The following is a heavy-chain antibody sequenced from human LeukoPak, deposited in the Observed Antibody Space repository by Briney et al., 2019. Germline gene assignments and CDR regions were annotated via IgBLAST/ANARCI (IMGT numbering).Heavy chain of an antibody. CDR2: ISGSGGGT. J-gene: IGHJ1*01. D-gene: IGHD1-26*01. CDR3: AKDPFGSYFEKPTV. CDR1: GFTFSSYA. Sequence: PGGSLRLSCAASGFTFSSYAMNWVRQAPGKGLEWVSAISGSGGGTYYSDSVKGRFTISRDNSENTLYLQMNSLRAEDTAVYYCAKDPFGSYFEKPTVWGQGTLVTVSS. V-gene: IGHV3-23*01.